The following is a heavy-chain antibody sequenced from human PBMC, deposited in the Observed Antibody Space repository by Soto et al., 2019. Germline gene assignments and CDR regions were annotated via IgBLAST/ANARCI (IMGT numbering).Heavy chain of an antibody. CDR3: SRSGELRGTIIGYYFFSMVF. CDR1: GGTFSNYA. CDR2: IIPIFDAP. V-gene: IGHV1-69*06. J-gene: IGHJ6*03. Sequence: QVQLVQSGAEVKKPGSSVKVSCKASGGTFSNYAISWVRQAPGQGLEWMGGIIPIFDAPNYAPKFQGRVTISANKSTNTTYMELSSQRSEDTAVYYCSRSGELRGTIIGYYFFSMVFWGQVTKVAFSS. D-gene: IGHD3-10*01.